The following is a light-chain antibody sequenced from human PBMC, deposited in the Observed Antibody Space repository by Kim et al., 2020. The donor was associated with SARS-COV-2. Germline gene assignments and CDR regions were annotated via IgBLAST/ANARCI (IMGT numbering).Light chain of an antibody. CDR2: AAS. CDR1: QSISSY. J-gene: IGKJ4*01. Sequence: SASVGDRVTSTCRASQSISSYLNWYQQKPGKAPKLLISAASSLQSGVPSRFSGSGSGTDFTLTISSLQPEDFATYYCQQSYSALTFGGGTKVDIK. CDR3: QQSYSALT. V-gene: IGKV1-39*01.